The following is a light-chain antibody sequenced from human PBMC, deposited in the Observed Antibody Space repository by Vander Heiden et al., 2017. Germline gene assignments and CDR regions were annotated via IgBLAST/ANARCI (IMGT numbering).Light chain of an antibody. Sequence: DIQMTQSPSTLSASVGDRVTITCRASHSISSWLAWYQQKPGKAPKLLIYKASNLESGVPLRFSGSGSGTEFTLTISSLQPDDFATYYCQQDNSSSWTFGQGTKVEIK. J-gene: IGKJ1*01. CDR2: KAS. CDR1: HSISSW. CDR3: QQDNSSSWT. V-gene: IGKV1-5*03.